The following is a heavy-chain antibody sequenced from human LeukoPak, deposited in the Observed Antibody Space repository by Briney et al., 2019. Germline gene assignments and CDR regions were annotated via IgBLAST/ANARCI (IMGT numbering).Heavy chain of an antibody. J-gene: IGHJ4*02. CDR2: INEDGKRK. CDR1: GFTFNGHW. D-gene: IGHD3-16*01. CDR3: ARHIPRGNNYFDN. Sequence: GGSLRLSCAASGFTFNGHWMTWVRQAPGRGLEWVANINEDGKRKYYVDSVKGRFTISRDNAKNSLDLQMNGLRAEDTAMYYCARHIPRGNNYFDNWGQGTLVTASS. V-gene: IGHV3-7*01.